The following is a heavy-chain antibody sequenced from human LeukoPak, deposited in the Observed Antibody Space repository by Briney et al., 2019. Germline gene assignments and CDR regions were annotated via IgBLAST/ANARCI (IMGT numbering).Heavy chain of an antibody. J-gene: IGHJ4*02. CDR3: VHGGLYYLDY. V-gene: IGHV3-23*01. CDR1: GFTFSNYG. Sequence: GGSLRLSCAASGFTFSNYGMSWVRQAPGKGLEWVSAISGSGSTYHADSVKGRFTISRDIFKNTLYLQMNSLRAEDTAVYYCVHGGLYYLDYWGQGTLVTVSS. D-gene: IGHD3-10*01. CDR2: ISGSGST.